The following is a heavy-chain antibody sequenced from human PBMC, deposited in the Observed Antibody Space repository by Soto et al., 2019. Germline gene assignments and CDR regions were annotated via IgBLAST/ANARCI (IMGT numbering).Heavy chain of an antibody. Sequence: PSETLSLTCTVSGGSISSYYWSWIRQPPGKGLEWIGYIYYSGSTNYNPSLKSRVTISVDTSKNQFSLKLSSVTAADTAVYYCARRTGWFGDGYYYMDVWGKGTPVTVSS. CDR2: IYYSGST. CDR3: ARRTGWFGDGYYYMDV. D-gene: IGHD3-10*01. J-gene: IGHJ6*03. CDR1: GGSISSYY. V-gene: IGHV4-59*08.